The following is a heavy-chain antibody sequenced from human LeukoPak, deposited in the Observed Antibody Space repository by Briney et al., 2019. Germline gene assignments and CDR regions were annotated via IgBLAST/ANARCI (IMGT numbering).Heavy chain of an antibody. Sequence: GGSLRLSCVASGFTLRSYVMNWVRQTPGKGLEWVSSISGSGDSTLYADSVKGRFSISRDNSKNTLYLQVNGLRTEDTAVYYCAKDRLLNCRGDCYIFDYWGQGTVVTVSS. V-gene: IGHV3-23*01. CDR1: GFTLRSYV. CDR2: ISGSGDST. J-gene: IGHJ4*02. CDR3: AKDRLLNCRGDCYIFDY. D-gene: IGHD2-21*02.